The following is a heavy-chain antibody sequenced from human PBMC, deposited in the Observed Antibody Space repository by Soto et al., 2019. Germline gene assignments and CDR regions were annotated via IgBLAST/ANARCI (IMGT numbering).Heavy chain of an antibody. CDR3: ARDRRGYYDSSGYYGRVYYYYGMDV. Sequence: GGSLRLSCAASGFTFSSCSMNWVRQAPGKGLEWVSSISSSSSYIYYADSVKGRFTISRDNAKNSLYLQMNSLRAEDTAVYYCARDRRGYYDSSGYYGRVYYYYGMDVWGQGTTVTVSS. D-gene: IGHD3-22*01. J-gene: IGHJ6*02. V-gene: IGHV3-21*01. CDR1: GFTFSSCS. CDR2: ISSSSSYI.